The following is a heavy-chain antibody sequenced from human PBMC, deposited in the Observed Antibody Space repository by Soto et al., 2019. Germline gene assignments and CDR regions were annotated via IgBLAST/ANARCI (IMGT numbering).Heavy chain of an antibody. V-gene: IGHV1-69*13. J-gene: IGHJ6*02. Sequence: SVKVSCKASGGTFSSYAISWVRQAPGQGLEWMGGIIPIFGTANYAQKFQGRVTITADESTSTAYMELSSLRSEDTAVYYCARDPTEIPLEYQLPDASSPRLVYYYYGMDVWGQ. D-gene: IGHD2-2*01. CDR2: IIPIFGTA. CDR3: ARDPTEIPLEYQLPDASSPRLVYYYYGMDV. CDR1: GGTFSSYA.